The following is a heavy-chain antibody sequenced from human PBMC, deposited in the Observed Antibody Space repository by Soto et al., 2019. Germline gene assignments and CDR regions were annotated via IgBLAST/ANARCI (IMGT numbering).Heavy chain of an antibody. Sequence: ASVKVSCKTSGYTFTSYYIYWVRQAPGQGLEWMGIIIPSGGRTSFAQKFQGRVTMTRDTSTSTVYMELSSLRSEDTAVYYCPRGPWDAFDIWGQGTMVTVSS. CDR1: GYTFTSYY. CDR3: PRGPWDAFDI. J-gene: IGHJ3*02. CDR2: IIPSGGRT. V-gene: IGHV1-46*01.